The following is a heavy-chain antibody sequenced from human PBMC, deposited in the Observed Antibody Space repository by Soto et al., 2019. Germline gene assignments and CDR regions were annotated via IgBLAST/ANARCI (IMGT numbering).Heavy chain of an antibody. Sequence: QVQVVQSGVEVRRPGSSVKVSGQASGDTFKNCVISWVRQAPGQGLEWMGGIIPLFGTTDFAQRFQGRLTITTDESTTTAYMELSRLRTEDTATYYWAAELGFGKLSVFWGPGTTVLVSS. D-gene: IGHD3-10*01. V-gene: IGHV1-69*01. J-gene: IGHJ6*02. CDR2: IIPLFGTT. CDR1: GDTFKNCV. CDR3: AAELGFGKLSVF.